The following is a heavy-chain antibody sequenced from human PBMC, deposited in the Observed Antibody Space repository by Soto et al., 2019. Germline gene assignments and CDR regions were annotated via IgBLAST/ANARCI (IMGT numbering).Heavy chain of an antibody. Sequence: EVQLVESGGGLVKPGRSLRLSCTASGFTFGDYAMSWFRQAPGKGLEWVGFIRSKAYGGTTEYAASVKGRFTISRDDSKSIAYLQMNSLKTEDTAVYYCTTDLNRGGYNWFDPWGQGTLVTVSS. D-gene: IGHD3-16*01. CDR1: GFTFGDYA. J-gene: IGHJ5*02. V-gene: IGHV3-49*05. CDR3: TTDLNRGGYNWFDP. CDR2: IRSKAYGGTT.